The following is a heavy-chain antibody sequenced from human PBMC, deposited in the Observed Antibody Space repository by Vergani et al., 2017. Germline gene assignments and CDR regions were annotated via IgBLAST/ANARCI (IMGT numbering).Heavy chain of an antibody. J-gene: IGHJ6*02. D-gene: IGHD3-10*01. CDR2: INHSGST. V-gene: IGHV4-34*01. CDR3: ARGAGSGGPGV. CDR1: GGSFSGYY. Sequence: QLQLQESGPGLVKPSETLSLTCAVYGGSFSGYYWSWIRQPPGKGLEWIGEINHSGSTNYNPSLKSRVTISVDTSKNQFSLKLSSVTAADTAVYYCARGAGSGGPGVWGQGTTVTVSS.